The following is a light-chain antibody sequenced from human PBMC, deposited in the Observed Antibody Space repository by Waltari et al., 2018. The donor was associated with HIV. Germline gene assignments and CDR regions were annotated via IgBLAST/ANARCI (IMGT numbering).Light chain of an antibody. CDR1: QTIVRDY. J-gene: IGKJ1*01. CDR2: GAS. Sequence: EIVFTQSPGTLPLSPGERVTLSCTASQTIVRDYLAWYQQKPGQAPRHLIYGASSRATGIPDRFSGSGSGTDFTLIISRLEPEDFAVYYCHQYGNSPWTFGQGTKVEIK. V-gene: IGKV3-20*01. CDR3: HQYGNSPWT.